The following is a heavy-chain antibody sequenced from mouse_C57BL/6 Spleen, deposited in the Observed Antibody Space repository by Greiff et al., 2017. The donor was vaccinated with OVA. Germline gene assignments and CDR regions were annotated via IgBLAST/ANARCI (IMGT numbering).Heavy chain of an antibody. CDR3: ARFTTVVATRYFDV. D-gene: IGHD1-1*01. V-gene: IGHV1-61*01. CDR1: GYTFTSYW. Sequence: VQLQQPGAELVRPGSSVKLSCKASGYTFTSYWMDWVKQRPGQGLEWIGNIYPSDSETHYNQKFKDKATLTVDKSSSTAYMQLSSLTSEDSAVYYCARFTTVVATRYFDVWGTGTTVTVSS. J-gene: IGHJ1*03. CDR2: IYPSDSET.